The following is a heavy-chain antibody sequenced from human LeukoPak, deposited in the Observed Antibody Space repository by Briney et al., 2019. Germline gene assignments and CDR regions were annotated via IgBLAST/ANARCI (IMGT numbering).Heavy chain of an antibody. Sequence: PGGPLRLSCAASGFTFSSFAMHWVRQAPGKGLEWVALISYDGSNKYYADSVKGRFTISRDNSKNTLYLEINSLRADDTAVYYCAKASRSCSSTTCFAKNYPYYYGLDVWGQGTTVTVSS. D-gene: IGHD2-2*01. CDR3: AKASRSCSSTTCFAKNYPYYYGLDV. CDR2: ISYDGSNK. V-gene: IGHV3-30*18. CDR1: GFTFSSFA. J-gene: IGHJ6*02.